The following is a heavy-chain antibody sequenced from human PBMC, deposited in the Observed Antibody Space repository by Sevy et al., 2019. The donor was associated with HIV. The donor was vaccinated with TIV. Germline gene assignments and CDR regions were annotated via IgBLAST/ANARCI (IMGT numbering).Heavy chain of an antibody. Sequence: GGSLRLSCAASGFTFSRCAMSWVRQAPGKGLEWVSAISGSGGSPYYADSVKGRFTISRDNSKNTLYLQMNSLRAEDTAVYYCAKVNLGTTGYYYYGMDVWGQGTTVTVSS. J-gene: IGHJ6*02. V-gene: IGHV3-23*01. CDR2: ISGSGGSP. CDR3: AKVNLGTTGYYYYGMDV. D-gene: IGHD4-4*01. CDR1: GFTFSRCA.